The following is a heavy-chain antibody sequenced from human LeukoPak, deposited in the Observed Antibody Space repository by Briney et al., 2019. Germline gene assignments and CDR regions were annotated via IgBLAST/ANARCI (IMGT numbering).Heavy chain of an antibody. CDR3: ARHNSGLDY. CDR2: IYASGST. CDR1: GGSISSYS. Sequence: PSETLSLTCTVSGGSISSYSWNWIRQPAGKGLEWIGRIYASGSTDYNPSLKSRLTMSVDTSKNQFSVKLSSVTAADTAMYYCARHNSGLDYWGQGTLVTVSS. D-gene: IGHD6-19*01. J-gene: IGHJ4*02. V-gene: IGHV4-4*07.